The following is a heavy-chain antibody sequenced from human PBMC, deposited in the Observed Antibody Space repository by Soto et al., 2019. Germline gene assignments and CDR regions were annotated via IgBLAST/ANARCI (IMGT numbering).Heavy chain of an antibody. J-gene: IGHJ5*02. CDR3: VLYDILTSFDP. CDR1: GYMFTSYS. D-gene: IGHD3-9*01. Sequence: ASVKVSCKASGYMFTSYSKHWVRQAPGQRLEWMGWIKGGNGDTRYSERFLGRVTMTTDTPASIAYMELSSLTSEDTAVYYCVLYDILTSFDPWGQGTQVTVSS. CDR2: IKGGNGDT. V-gene: IGHV1-3*01.